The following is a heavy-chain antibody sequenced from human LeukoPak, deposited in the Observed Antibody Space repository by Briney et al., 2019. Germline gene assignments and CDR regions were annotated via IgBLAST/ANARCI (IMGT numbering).Heavy chain of an antibody. CDR3: AKGGDQRHYYYGMDV. D-gene: IGHD2-21*02. Sequence: GGSLRLSCAASGFTFSSYAMSWVRQAPGKGQEWVSAISGSGGSTYYADSVRGRFTISRDNSKNTLYLQMNSLRAEDTAVYYCAKGGDQRHYYYGMDVWGQGTTVTVSS. V-gene: IGHV3-23*01. CDR1: GFTFSSYA. CDR2: ISGSGGST. J-gene: IGHJ6*02.